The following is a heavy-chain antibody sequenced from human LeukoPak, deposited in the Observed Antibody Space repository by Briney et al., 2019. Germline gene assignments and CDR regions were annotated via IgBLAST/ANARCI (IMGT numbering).Heavy chain of an antibody. CDR2: IKQDGSEK. CDR1: GFTFSSYW. J-gene: IGHJ3*02. V-gene: IGHV3-7*01. Sequence: GGSLRLSCAASGFTFSSYWMSWVRQAPGKGLEWMANIKQDGSEKYYVDSVKGRFTISRDNAKNTLYLQMSSLRAEDTAVYYCAREQDDGLDIWGQGTMVTVSS. CDR3: AREQDDGLDI.